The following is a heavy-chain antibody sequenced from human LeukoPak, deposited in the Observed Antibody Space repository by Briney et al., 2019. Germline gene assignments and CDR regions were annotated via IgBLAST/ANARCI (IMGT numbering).Heavy chain of an antibody. D-gene: IGHD5/OR15-5a*01. Sequence: GGSLRLSCGAAGFSFSSYEMNWVRQAPGKGLEWVSYISNLGSTIYDADSVKGRFTISRDNAKKSLYLQMNSLRVEDTAVYYCARRSLRLAPDFDFWGQGSLVTVSS. V-gene: IGHV3-48*03. CDR1: GFSFSSYE. J-gene: IGHJ4*02. CDR3: ARRSLRLAPDFDF. CDR2: ISNLGSTI.